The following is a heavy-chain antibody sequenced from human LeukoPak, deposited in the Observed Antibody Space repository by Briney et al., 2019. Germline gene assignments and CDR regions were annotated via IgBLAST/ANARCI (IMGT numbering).Heavy chain of an antibody. CDR2: ISTSGNTM. Sequence: GGPLRLSCAASGFTFNEYFMGWVRQAPGKGPEWVSYISTSGNTMYYPDSVKGRFTVSRDNAKNSLYLQMNSLRVEDTAVYYCARDPQGTLVRGHRLDHWGQGILVTVSS. CDR3: ARDPQGTLVRGHRLDH. D-gene: IGHD3-10*01. J-gene: IGHJ4*02. V-gene: IGHV3-11*01. CDR1: GFTFNEYF.